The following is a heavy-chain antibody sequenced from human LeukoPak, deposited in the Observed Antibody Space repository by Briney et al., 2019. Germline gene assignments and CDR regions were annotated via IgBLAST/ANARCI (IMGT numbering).Heavy chain of an antibody. V-gene: IGHV3-7*03. D-gene: IGHD6-19*01. J-gene: IGHJ4*02. CDR1: PGITFSAYL. Sequence: GGSLRLSRAASPGITFSAYLLNWVRQPPGKGLEGVAIIRQDERKTLYLDSVRGRFTISRDNAKSSVYLEINSLRAEDTAVYYCVGGIGWQPDYWGQGTLVTVSS. CDR2: IRQDERKT. CDR3: VGGIGWQPDY.